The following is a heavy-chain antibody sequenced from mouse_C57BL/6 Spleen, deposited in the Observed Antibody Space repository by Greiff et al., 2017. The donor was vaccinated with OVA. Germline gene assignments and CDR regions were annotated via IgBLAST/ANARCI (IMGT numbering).Heavy chain of an antibody. CDR1: GYTFTSYW. V-gene: IGHV1-69*01. J-gene: IGHJ2*01. CDR2: IDPSDSYT. D-gene: IGHD3-3*01. CDR3: ARGDADY. Sequence: QVQLKESGAELVMPGASVKLSCKASGYTFTSYWMHWVKQRPGQGLEWIGEIDPSDSYTNYNQKFKGKSTLTVDKSSSTAYMQLSSLTSEDSAVYYCARGDADYWGQGTTLTVSS.